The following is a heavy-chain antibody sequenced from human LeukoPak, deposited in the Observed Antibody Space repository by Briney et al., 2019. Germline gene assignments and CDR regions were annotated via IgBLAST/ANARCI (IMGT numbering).Heavy chain of an antibody. Sequence: GASVKVSCKASGYTFTTYDISWVRQAPGQGLEWMGWISAYNGNTNYAQKLQGRVTMTTDTSTSTAYMELRSLRSDDTAVYYCARDRRGWPLLWEPSYYFDYWGQEPWSPSPQ. V-gene: IGHV1-18*01. D-gene: IGHD1-26*01. CDR1: GYTFTTYD. CDR3: ARDRRGWPLLWEPSYYFDY. J-gene: IGHJ4*01. CDR2: ISAYNGNT.